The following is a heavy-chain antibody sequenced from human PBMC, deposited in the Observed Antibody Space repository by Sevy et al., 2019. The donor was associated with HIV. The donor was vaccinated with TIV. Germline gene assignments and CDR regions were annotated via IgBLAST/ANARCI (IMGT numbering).Heavy chain of an antibody. D-gene: IGHD6-19*01. CDR1: GGSISGGTYY. J-gene: IGHJ4*02. CDR3: AREGSSGWYGELDY. Sequence: SETLSLTCTVSGGSISGGTYYWSWIRQPAGKGLEWIGRIYTSGSTNYNPFLKSRVTISVDTSKNQFSLKLSSVTAADTAVYYCAREGSSGWYGELDYWGQGTLVTVSS. CDR2: IYTSGST. V-gene: IGHV4-61*02.